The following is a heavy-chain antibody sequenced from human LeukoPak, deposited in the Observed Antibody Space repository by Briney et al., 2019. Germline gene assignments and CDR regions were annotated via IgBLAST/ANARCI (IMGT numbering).Heavy chain of an antibody. Sequence: AASVKVSCKASGYTFTSYDINWVRQATGQGLEWMGWMNPNSGNTGYAQKFQGRVTMTRNTSISTAYMELSSLRSEDTAVYYCARGRTYYYDSSGYSLLVWGQGTLVTVSS. CDR2: MNPNSGNT. V-gene: IGHV1-8*01. CDR1: GYTFTSYD. J-gene: IGHJ4*02. CDR3: ARGRTYYYDSSGYSLLV. D-gene: IGHD3-22*01.